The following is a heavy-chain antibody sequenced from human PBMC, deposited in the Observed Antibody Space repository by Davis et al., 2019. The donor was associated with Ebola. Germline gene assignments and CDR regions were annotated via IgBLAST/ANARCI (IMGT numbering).Heavy chain of an antibody. V-gene: IGHV3-11*06. CDR3: ARSPVLWFGELLTGPNYFDY. Sequence: GESLKISCAASGFTFSDYYMSWIRQAPGKGLEWVSYISSSSSYTNYADSVKGRFTISRDNAKNSLYLQMNSLRAEDTAVYYCARSPVLWFGELLTGPNYFDYWGQGTLVTVSS. D-gene: IGHD3-10*01. J-gene: IGHJ4*02. CDR2: ISSSSSYT. CDR1: GFTFSDYY.